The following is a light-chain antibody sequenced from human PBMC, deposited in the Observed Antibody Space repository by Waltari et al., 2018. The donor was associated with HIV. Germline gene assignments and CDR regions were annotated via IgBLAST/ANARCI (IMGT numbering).Light chain of an antibody. CDR1: TIAATTS. J-gene: IGLJ2*01. CDR2: DDR. V-gene: IGLV3-21*02. CDR3: QVWDGRGDPVI. Sequence: SYVLTQPPPDSVAPGQTARITCGGTTIAATTSVNWYRLNPGQAPVVVIYDDRDRPSGIPDRFSGSSSGDTATLTISRAEAGDEADYYCQVWDGRGDPVIFGGGTKLAVV.